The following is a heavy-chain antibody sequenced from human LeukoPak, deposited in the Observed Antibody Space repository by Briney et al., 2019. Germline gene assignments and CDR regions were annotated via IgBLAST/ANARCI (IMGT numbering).Heavy chain of an antibody. J-gene: IGHJ4*02. CDR2: IKSKTDGGTT. V-gene: IGHV3-15*01. CDR3: TTDGLVVVPAAPFDY. CDR1: GFTFSNAW. Sequence: PGGSLRLSRAASGFTFSNAWMSWVRQAPGKGLEWVGRIKSKTDGGTTDYAAPVEGRFTISRDDSKNTLYLQMNSLRTEDTAVYYCTTDGLVVVPAAPFDYWGQGTLVTVSS. D-gene: IGHD2-2*01.